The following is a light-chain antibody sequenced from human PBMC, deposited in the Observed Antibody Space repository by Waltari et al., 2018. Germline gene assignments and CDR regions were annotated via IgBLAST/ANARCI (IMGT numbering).Light chain of an antibody. J-gene: IGKJ4*01. CDR3: QQYDVSVVT. V-gene: IGKV3-20*01. Sequence: EIVLTQSPGTLSVSPGERVTVSCRASQTITGSWLTWYHQKPGQAPRLLIYGASNRAPGIPDRFSGSGSGTDFPLTISRLEPEDSAVYYCQQYDVSVVTFGGGTKVEIK. CDR2: GAS. CDR1: QTITGSW.